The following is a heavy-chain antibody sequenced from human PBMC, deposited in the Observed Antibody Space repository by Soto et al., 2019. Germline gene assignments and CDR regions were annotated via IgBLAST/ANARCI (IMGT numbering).Heavy chain of an antibody. Sequence: PGWSLRLSCAASGFTFSSYSMNWVRQAPGKGLEWVSSISSSSSYIYYADSVKGRFTISRDNAKNSLYLQMNSLRAEDTAVYYCARGTGYYYGMDVWGQGTTVTVSS. D-gene: IGHD1-1*01. J-gene: IGHJ6*02. CDR2: ISSSSSYI. CDR3: ARGTGYYYGMDV. V-gene: IGHV3-21*01. CDR1: GFTFSSYS.